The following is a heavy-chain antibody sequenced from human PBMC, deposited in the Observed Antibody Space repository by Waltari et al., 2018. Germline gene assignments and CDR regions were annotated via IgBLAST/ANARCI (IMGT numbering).Heavy chain of an antibody. J-gene: IGHJ3*02. D-gene: IGHD5-18*01. V-gene: IGHV4-59*01. CDR3: ASVDTAMVI. Sequence: QVQLQESGPGLVKPSETLSLTCTVSGGSISSYYWSWIRQPPGKGLEWIGYIYYSGSTNYNPSLKSRVTISVDTSKNQFSLKLSSVTAADTAVYYCASVDTAMVIWGQGTMVTVSS. CDR1: GGSISSYY. CDR2: IYYSGST.